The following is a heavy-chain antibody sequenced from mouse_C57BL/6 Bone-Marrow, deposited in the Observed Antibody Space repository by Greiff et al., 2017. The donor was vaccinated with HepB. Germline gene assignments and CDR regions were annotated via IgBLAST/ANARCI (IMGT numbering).Heavy chain of an antibody. CDR2: IDPSDSYT. J-gene: IGHJ1*03. V-gene: IGHV1-50*01. D-gene: IGHD1-1*01. CDR3: ARITFDV. CDR1: GYTFTSYW. Sequence: VQLQQSGAELVKPGASVKLSCKASGYTFTSYWMQWVKQRPGQGLEWIGEIDPSDSYTNYNQKFKGKATLTVDTSSSTAYMQLSSLTSEDSAVYYCARITFDVWGTGTSVTVSS.